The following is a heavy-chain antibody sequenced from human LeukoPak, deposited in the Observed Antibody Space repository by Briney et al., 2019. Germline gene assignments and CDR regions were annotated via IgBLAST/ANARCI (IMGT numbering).Heavy chain of an antibody. J-gene: IGHJ3*02. D-gene: IGHD3-22*01. V-gene: IGHV4-4*07. CDR3: ARDVRRGPSYYYDSSGSDAFDI. CDR1: GGSICSYY. CDR2: IYTSGST. Sequence: SETLSLTCTVSGGSICSYYWSWIRQPAGKGLEWIGRIYTSGSTNYNPSLKSRVTMSVDTSKNQFSLKLSSVTAADTAVYYCARDVRRGPSYYYDSSGSDAFDIWGQGTMVTVSS.